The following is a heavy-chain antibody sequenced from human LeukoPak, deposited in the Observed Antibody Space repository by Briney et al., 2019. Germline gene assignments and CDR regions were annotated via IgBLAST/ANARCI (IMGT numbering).Heavy chain of an antibody. CDR1: GGFIDRSTYY. D-gene: IGHD4-17*01. Sequence: SETLSLTCTVSGGFIDRSTYYWGWIRQPPGKGLEWFGNIYYSGSTYYNPSLKSRVIISVDKSKNQFSLKLSSVTAADAAMYYCTSQGKDYGDFNNYYNYMDVWGKGITVTVSS. CDR3: TSQGKDYGDFNNYYNYMDV. V-gene: IGHV4-39*07. CDR2: IYYSGST. J-gene: IGHJ6*03.